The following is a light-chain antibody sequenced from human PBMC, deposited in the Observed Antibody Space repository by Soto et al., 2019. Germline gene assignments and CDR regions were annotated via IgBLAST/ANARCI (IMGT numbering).Light chain of an antibody. CDR2: GAS. CDR3: QQYGNSPWT. V-gene: IGKV3-20*01. CDR1: QNLGGSS. Sequence: EIVLTQSPGTLSLSPGERATLSCRASQNLGGSSLAWYQRKPGRAPRLLIYGASSRATGVPDRFSGSGSGTDFTLTISRLEPEDFAVYYCQQYGNSPWTFGQGTKVEIK. J-gene: IGKJ1*01.